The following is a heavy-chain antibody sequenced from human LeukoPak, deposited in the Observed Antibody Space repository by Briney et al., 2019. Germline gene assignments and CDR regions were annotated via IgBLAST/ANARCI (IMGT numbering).Heavy chain of an antibody. V-gene: IGHV3-49*04. J-gene: IGHJ6*02. D-gene: IGHD2-2*01. Sequence: GGSLRLSWTASGFTFRDHAMSWVRQAPGKGLEWVGLIRSPVYGGTTDYAASVEGRFTISRDDSKSIAYLQMNSLESEDTAVYYCTRLRVVPSGGMDVWGQGTTVTVSS. CDR1: GFTFRDHA. CDR2: IRSPVYGGTT. CDR3: TRLRVVPSGGMDV.